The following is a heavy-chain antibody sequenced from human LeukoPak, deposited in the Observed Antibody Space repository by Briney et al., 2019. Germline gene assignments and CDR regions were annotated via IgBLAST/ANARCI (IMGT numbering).Heavy chain of an antibody. CDR2: IYHSGST. CDR3: ARRRYYDSSGYYYYFDF. D-gene: IGHD3-22*01. CDR1: GGSISSSNW. V-gene: IGHV4-4*02. Sequence: SETLSLTCAVSGGSISSSNWWSWVRQPPGKGLEWIGEIYHSGSTNYNPSLKSRVTISVDTSKNQLSLRLTSVTAADTAVYYCARRRYYDSSGYYYYFDFWGQGTLVTVSS. J-gene: IGHJ4*02.